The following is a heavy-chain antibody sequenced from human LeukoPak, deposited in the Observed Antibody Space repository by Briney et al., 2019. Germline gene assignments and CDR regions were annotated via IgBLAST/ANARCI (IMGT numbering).Heavy chain of an antibody. D-gene: IGHD6-19*01. Sequence: SETLSLTCTVSGGSIRSSSYYWGWIRQPPGKGLEWIGSIYYSGSTYYNPSLKSRVTISVDTSKNQFSLRLSSVTAADTAVYHCARVSGQFYFYYYMDVWGKGTTVKISS. CDR3: ARVSGQFYFYYYMDV. J-gene: IGHJ6*03. V-gene: IGHV4-39*01. CDR1: GGSIRSSSYY. CDR2: IYYSGST.